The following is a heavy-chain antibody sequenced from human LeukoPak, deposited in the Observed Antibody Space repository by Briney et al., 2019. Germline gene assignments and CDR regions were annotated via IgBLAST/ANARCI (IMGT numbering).Heavy chain of an antibody. CDR3: AREEGCSGWKAYYYYMDV. CDR2: IYYSGST. D-gene: IGHD6-19*01. CDR1: GGSISSSSYY. J-gene: IGHJ6*03. Sequence: SETLSLTCTVSGGSISSSSYYWGWIRQPPGKGLEWIGSIYYSGSTYYNPSLKSRVTISVDTSKNQFSLKLNSVTAADTAVYYCAREEGCSGWKAYYYYMDVWGKGTTVTISS. V-gene: IGHV4-39*02.